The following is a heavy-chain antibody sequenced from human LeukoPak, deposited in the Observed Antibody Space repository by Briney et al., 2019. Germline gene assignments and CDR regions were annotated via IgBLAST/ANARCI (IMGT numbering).Heavy chain of an antibody. J-gene: IGHJ4*02. Sequence: KPSGTLSLTCAVSGGSISSSNWWSWVRQPPGKGLEWIGEIYHSGSTNYNPSLKSRVTISVDMSKNQFSLKLSSMTAADTAVYYCARDAGDHGTGSDYWGQGTLVTVSS. D-gene: IGHD3-10*01. V-gene: IGHV4-4*02. CDR1: GGSISSSNW. CDR2: IYHSGST. CDR3: ARDAGDHGTGSDY.